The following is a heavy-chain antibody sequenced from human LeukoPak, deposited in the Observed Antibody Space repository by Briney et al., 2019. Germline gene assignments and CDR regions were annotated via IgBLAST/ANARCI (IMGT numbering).Heavy chain of an antibody. CDR3: ARVNYHDSSVYYWWFDP. CDR1: VGSFSGYY. D-gene: IGHD3-22*01. V-gene: IGHV4-34*01. Sequence: PSETLPLTCAVYVGSFSGYYWSWIRQPPGKGLEWIAEINHGGSTNYNPSLKSRVTISVDTSKNQFSLKLSSVTAADTAVYYCARVNYHDSSVYYWWFDPWGQGTLVTVSS. J-gene: IGHJ5*02. CDR2: INHGGST.